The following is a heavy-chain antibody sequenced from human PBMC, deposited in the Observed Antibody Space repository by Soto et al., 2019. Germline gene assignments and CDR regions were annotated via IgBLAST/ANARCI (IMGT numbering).Heavy chain of an antibody. Sequence: LRLSCAASGFSFSNHGMQWVRQAPGKGLEWVAVISYDGNVKYYTDSVKGRFTISRDNSQSTLFLQMDSLRPEDAAVYYCAKDLKVSGGFHGSLNYYYGMDVWGQGTTVTVSS. J-gene: IGHJ6*02. V-gene: IGHV3-30*18. CDR2: ISYDGNVK. CDR1: GFSFSNHG. CDR3: AKDLKVSGGFHGSLNYYYGMDV. D-gene: IGHD3-10*01.